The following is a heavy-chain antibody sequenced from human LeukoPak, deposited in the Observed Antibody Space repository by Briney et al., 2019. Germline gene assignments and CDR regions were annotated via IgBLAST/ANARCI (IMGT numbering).Heavy chain of an antibody. CDR2: ISYDGSNK. CDR3: AKGNIVLMVYALYNWFDP. V-gene: IGHV3-30*18. CDR1: GFTFSSYG. Sequence: GGSLRLSCAASGFTFSSYGMHWVRQAPGKGLEWVAVISYDGSNKYYADSVKGRFTISRDNSKNTLYLQMNSLRAEGTAVCYCAKGNIVLMVYALYNWFDPWGQGTLVTVSS. D-gene: IGHD2-8*01. J-gene: IGHJ5*02.